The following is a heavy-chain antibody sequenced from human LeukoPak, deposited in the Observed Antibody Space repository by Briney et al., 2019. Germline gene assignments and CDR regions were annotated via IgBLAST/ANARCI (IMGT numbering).Heavy chain of an antibody. J-gene: IGHJ4*02. CDR2: INIGNANT. D-gene: IGHD7-27*01. CDR1: GYTFTGYY. Sequence: ASVKVSCKASGYTFTGYYINWVRQAPGQGLEWMGWINIGNANTKYSQKFQGRVTITRDTSASIAYMELSSLRSEDTAVYYCAKVNGDNTFDYWGQGTLVTVSS. V-gene: IGHV1-3*04. CDR3: AKVNGDNTFDY.